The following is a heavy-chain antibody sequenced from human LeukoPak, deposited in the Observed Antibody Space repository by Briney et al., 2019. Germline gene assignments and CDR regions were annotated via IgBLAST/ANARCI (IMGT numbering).Heavy chain of an antibody. J-gene: IGHJ4*02. Sequence: SETLSLTCAVYGGSFSGYYWSWIRQPPGKGLEWIGEINHSGGTNYNPSLKSRVTISINTSKNQFPLKLSSVTAADTAVYYCARRNGQDIVATFRRRYYFDYWGQGTLVTVSP. CDR1: GGSFSGYY. CDR2: INHSGGT. CDR3: ARRNGQDIVATFRRRYYFDY. V-gene: IGHV4-34*01. D-gene: IGHD5-12*01.